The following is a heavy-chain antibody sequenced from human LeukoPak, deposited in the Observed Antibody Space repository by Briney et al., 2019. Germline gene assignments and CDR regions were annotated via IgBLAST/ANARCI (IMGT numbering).Heavy chain of an antibody. CDR1: GYTFTSYA. CDR2: INTNTGNP. V-gene: IGHV7-4-1*02. CDR3: ARARIVGALWSTEQDPWYCDY. Sequence: GASVKVSCKAAGYTFTSYAMNWVREAPGQGLEWMGWINTNTGNPTYAQAFTRRFVFSLDTSVSTAYLQISSLKAEDTAVYYCARARIVGALWSTEQDPWYCDYWGQRTLVTVSS. J-gene: IGHJ4*02. D-gene: IGHD1-26*01.